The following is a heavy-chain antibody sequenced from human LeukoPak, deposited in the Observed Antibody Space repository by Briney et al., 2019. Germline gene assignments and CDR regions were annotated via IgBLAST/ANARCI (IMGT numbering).Heavy chain of an antibody. CDR1: GGSISSYY. CDR2: IYYSGST. CDR3: ARSKGYYDSSTWFDP. D-gene: IGHD3-22*01. Sequence: PSETLSLTCTVSGGSISSYYWSWIRQPPGKGLEWIGYIYYSGSTNYNPSLKSRVTISVDTSKNQFSLKLSSVTAADTAVYYCARSKGYYDSSTWFDPWGQGTLVTVSS. V-gene: IGHV4-59*01. J-gene: IGHJ5*02.